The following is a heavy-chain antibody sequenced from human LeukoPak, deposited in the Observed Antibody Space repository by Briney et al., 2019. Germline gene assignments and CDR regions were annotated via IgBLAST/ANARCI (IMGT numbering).Heavy chain of an antibody. Sequence: PGGSLRLSCAASGFTFSGSAMHWARQASGKGLEWVGRIRRKANSYATVYAASVKGRFTISTDDSKNTAYLQMNSLKTEDTAVYYCTRSQGYGFDYWGQGTLVTVSS. J-gene: IGHJ4*02. D-gene: IGHD5-18*01. V-gene: IGHV3-73*01. CDR3: TRSQGYGFDY. CDR2: IRRKANSYAT. CDR1: GFTFSGSA.